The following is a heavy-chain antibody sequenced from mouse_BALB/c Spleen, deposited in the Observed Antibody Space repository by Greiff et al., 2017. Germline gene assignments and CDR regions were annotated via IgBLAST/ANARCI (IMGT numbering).Heavy chain of an antibody. Sequence: VMLVESGPGLVAPSQSLSITCTVSGFSLTSYGVHWVRQPPGKGLEWLGVIWAGGSTNYNSALMSRLSISKDNSKSQVFLKMNSLQTDDTAMYYCASYYRYSWFAYWGQGTLVTVSA. CDR2: IWAGGST. J-gene: IGHJ3*01. D-gene: IGHD2-14*01. CDR3: ASYYRYSWFAY. V-gene: IGHV2-9*02. CDR1: GFSLTSYG.